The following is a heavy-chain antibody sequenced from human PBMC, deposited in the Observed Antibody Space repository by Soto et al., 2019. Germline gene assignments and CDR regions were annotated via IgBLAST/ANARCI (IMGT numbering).Heavy chain of an antibody. J-gene: IGHJ3*02. CDR3: ARHSSDTAMANAFDI. CDR1: GGSISSSSYY. Sequence: PSETLSLTCTVSGGSISSSSYYWGWIRQPPGKGLEWIGSIYYSGSTYYNPSLKSRVTISVDTSKNQFSPKLSSVTAADTAVYYCARHSSDTAMANAFDIWGQGTMVT. D-gene: IGHD5-18*01. V-gene: IGHV4-39*01. CDR2: IYYSGST.